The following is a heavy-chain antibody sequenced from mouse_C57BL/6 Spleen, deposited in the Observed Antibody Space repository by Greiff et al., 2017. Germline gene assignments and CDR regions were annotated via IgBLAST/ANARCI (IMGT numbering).Heavy chain of an antibody. Sequence: VQLQQSGAELVRPGASVKLSCTASGFNIKDDYMHWVKQRPEQGLEWIGWIDPENGDTEYASKFQGKATITADTSSNTAYLQLSSRTSEDTAVYYCSYDRFAYWGQGTLVTVSA. CDR3: SYDRFAY. V-gene: IGHV14-4*01. CDR1: GFNIKDDY. J-gene: IGHJ3*01. D-gene: IGHD2-3*01. CDR2: IDPENGDT.